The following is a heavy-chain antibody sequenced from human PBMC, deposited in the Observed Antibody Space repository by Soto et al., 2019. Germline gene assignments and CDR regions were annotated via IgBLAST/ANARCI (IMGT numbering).Heavy chain of an antibody. CDR2: INPKSGGT. Sequence: ASVKVSCKASGYSFTDYHIHWVRQAPGQGLEWLGRINPKSGGTSTAQKFQGWVTMTTDTSISTASMELTRLTSDDTAIYYCARGDSTDCSNGVCSFFYNHEMDVWGQGTTVTVAS. CDR1: GYSFTDYH. J-gene: IGHJ6*02. CDR3: ARGDSTDCSNGVCSFFYNHEMDV. V-gene: IGHV1-2*04. D-gene: IGHD2-8*01.